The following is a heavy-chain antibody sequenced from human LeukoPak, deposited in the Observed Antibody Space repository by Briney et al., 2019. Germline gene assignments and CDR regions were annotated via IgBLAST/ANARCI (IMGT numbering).Heavy chain of an antibody. CDR2: ISYRGSS. Sequence: SQTLSLTCTVSGGSISNRCGFYWSWLRQHPGDGLEWIGFISYRGSSYYNPSLKSRVSMPVDTARSQFSLRLTSVTDEDKAVYYCARISQSSGGFYYWGQGTLVTVSS. V-gene: IGHV4-31*02. CDR3: ARISQSSGGFYY. J-gene: IGHJ4*02. D-gene: IGHD2-15*01. CDR1: GGSISNRCGFY.